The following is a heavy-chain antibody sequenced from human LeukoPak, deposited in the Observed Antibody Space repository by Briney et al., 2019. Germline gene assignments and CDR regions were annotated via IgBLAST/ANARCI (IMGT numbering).Heavy chain of an antibody. Sequence: SETLSLTCAVSGVPFSNYYWSWVRQSPRQGLEWIGEINHSGYTNYNPSLKSRVTMSIDTSKNQFSLILSSVTAADAGVYYCTRAVAGHPDWGQGTLVTVSS. CDR3: TRAVAGHPD. V-gene: IGHV4-34*01. D-gene: IGHD6-19*01. CDR2: INHSGYT. J-gene: IGHJ4*02. CDR1: GVPFSNYY.